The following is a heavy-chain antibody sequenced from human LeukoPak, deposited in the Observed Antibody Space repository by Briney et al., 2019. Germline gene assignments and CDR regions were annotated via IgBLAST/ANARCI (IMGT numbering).Heavy chain of an antibody. Sequence: SVKVSCKASGGTFSSYSISWVRQAPGQGLEWMGRIIPIFDIPNYAQKFPGRVTIAADKSTSTAYMELSSLRSEDTAVYYCARDFKESKWNDAHWFDPWGQGTLVTVSS. J-gene: IGHJ5*02. CDR3: ARDFKESKWNDAHWFDP. D-gene: IGHD1-20*01. CDR2: IIPIFDIP. V-gene: IGHV1-69*04. CDR1: GGTFSSYS.